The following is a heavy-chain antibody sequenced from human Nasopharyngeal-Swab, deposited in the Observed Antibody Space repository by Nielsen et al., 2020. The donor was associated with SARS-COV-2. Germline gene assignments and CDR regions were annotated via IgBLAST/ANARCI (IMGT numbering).Heavy chain of an antibody. D-gene: IGHD4-23*01. Sequence: ESLKISCKGSGYSFTSYWIGWVRQMPGKGLEWMGIIYPGDSDTRCSPSFQGQVTISADRSISTAYLQWSSLKASDTAMYYCARLQPDYGGKYNWFDPWGQGTLVTVSS. V-gene: IGHV5-51*01. J-gene: IGHJ5*02. CDR3: ARLQPDYGGKYNWFDP. CDR2: IYPGDSDT. CDR1: GYSFTSYW.